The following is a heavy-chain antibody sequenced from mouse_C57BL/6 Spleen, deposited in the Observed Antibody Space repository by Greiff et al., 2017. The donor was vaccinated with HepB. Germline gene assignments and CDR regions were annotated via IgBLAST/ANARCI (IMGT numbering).Heavy chain of an antibody. D-gene: IGHD3-2*02. CDR3: ARTAQGDYYAMDY. CDR1: GYTFTSYW. CDR2: IDPSDSYT. Sequence: VQLQQPGAELVMPGASVKLSCKASGYTFTSYWMHWVKQRPGQGLEWIGEIDPSDSYTNYNQKFKGKSTLTVDKSSSTAYMQLSSLTSEDSAVYYCARTAQGDYYAMDYWGQGTSVTVSS. V-gene: IGHV1-69*01. J-gene: IGHJ4*01.